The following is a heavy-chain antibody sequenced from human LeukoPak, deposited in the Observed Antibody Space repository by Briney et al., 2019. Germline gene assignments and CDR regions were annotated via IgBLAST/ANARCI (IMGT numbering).Heavy chain of an antibody. D-gene: IGHD3-10*01. J-gene: IGHJ6*02. CDR1: GGSFSGYY. V-gene: IGHV4-34*01. Sequence: SETLSLTCAVYGGSFSGYYWSWIRQPPGKGLEWIGEINHSGSTNYNPSLKSRVTISVDTSKNQFSLKLSSVTAADTAVYYCARDLLLGHYYYGMDVWGQGTTVTVSS. CDR2: INHSGST. CDR3: ARDLLLGHYYYGMDV.